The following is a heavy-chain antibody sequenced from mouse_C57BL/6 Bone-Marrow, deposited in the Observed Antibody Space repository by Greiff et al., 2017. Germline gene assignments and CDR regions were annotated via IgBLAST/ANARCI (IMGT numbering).Heavy chain of an antibody. Sequence: VQLQQPGAELVKPGASVKLSCKASGYTFTSYWMHWVKQRPGQGLEWIGMIHPNSGSTNYNEKFKSKATLTVDKSSSTAYMQLSSLTSEDAAVYYCASRRGYWYFDVWGTGTTVTVAS. CDR1: GYTFTSYW. CDR2: IHPNSGST. J-gene: IGHJ1*03. V-gene: IGHV1-64*01. CDR3: ASRRGYWYFDV.